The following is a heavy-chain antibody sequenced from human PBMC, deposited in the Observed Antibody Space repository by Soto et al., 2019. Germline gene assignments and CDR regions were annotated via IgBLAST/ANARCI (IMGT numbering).Heavy chain of an antibody. D-gene: IGHD3-3*01. Sequence: SETLSLTCAVYGGSFSGYYWSWIRQPPGKGLEWIGEINHSGSTNYNPSLKSRVTISVDTSKNQFSLKLSSVTAADTAVYYCARGTTYYDFWSGYYPTGGYYYMDFWGKGTTVTVSS. CDR1: GGSFSGYY. CDR2: INHSGST. CDR3: ARGTTYYDFWSGYYPTGGYYYMDF. J-gene: IGHJ6*03. V-gene: IGHV4-34*01.